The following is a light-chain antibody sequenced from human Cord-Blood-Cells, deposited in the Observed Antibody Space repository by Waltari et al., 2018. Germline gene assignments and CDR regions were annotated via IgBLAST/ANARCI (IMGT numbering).Light chain of an antibody. J-gene: IGKJ5*01. CDR3: QQSYSTPIT. CDR2: AAS. CDR1: QSISSY. V-gene: IGKV1-39*01. Sequence: DIQMTQSPSSLSASVGDRVTITCRASQSISSYLNWYQQKPGKAPKLLIYAASSLQSGVPSGFSGSGSGTDFTLTISSLQPEDFATYYCQQSYSTPITFGQGTRLEI.